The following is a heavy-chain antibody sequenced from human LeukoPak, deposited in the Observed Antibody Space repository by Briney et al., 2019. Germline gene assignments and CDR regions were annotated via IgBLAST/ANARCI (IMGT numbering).Heavy chain of an antibody. CDR2: ISSSSSYT. D-gene: IGHD6-19*01. V-gene: IGHV3-11*05. CDR3: ARDLRAIAVAGTALDY. J-gene: IGHJ4*02. Sequence: PGGSLRLSCAASGFTFSDYYMSWIRQAPGKGLEWVSYISSSSSYTNYADSVKGRFTISRDNAKNSLYLQMNSLRAEGTAVYYCARDLRAIAVAGTALDYWGQGTLVTVSS. CDR1: GFTFSDYY.